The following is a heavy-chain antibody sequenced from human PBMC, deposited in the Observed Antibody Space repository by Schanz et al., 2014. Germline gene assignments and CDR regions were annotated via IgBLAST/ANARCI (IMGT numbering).Heavy chain of an antibody. J-gene: IGHJ4*02. V-gene: IGHV3-15*01. CDR2: IKSKTDGGTR. D-gene: IGHD3-10*01. Sequence: EVQLLESGGGLVQPGGSLRLSCASSGFSFTTYAMSWVRQAPGKGLQWVARIKSKTDGGTRDYAAPVKGRFTISTDDSKNTVYLQMNSLQTEDTAVYDCTADLWFGAVWGVWWGQGTLVTVSS. CDR3: TADLWFGAVWGVW. CDR1: GFSFTTYA.